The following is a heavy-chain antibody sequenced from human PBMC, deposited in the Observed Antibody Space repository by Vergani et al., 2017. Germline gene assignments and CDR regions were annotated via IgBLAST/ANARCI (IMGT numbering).Heavy chain of an antibody. V-gene: IGHV3-7*01. J-gene: IGHJ6*02. CDR1: GFTFSSFW. Sequence: EVQLVESGGGLVQPGGSLRLSCAASGFTFSSFWMSWVRQAPGKGLEWVANIKQDGSEKYYVDSVEGRFTISRDNAKNSLYLQMNSLRAEDTAVYYCAKGDCSSTSCYQGGYYYYYGMDVWGQGTTVTVSS. CDR3: AKGDCSSTSCYQGGYYYYYGMDV. CDR2: IKQDGSEK. D-gene: IGHD2-2*01.